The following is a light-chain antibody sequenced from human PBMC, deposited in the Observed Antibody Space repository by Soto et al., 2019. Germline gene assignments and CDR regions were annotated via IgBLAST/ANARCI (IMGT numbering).Light chain of an antibody. V-gene: IGKV1-5*03. Sequence: DIQMTQSPSTLSASVGDRVTITCRASQSISSWLAWYQQKPGKAPKLLIYKASSLETGVPSRFSGSGSGTEFSLTISSLQPDDCATYYCQHYNSYSEAFGQGTKVELK. CDR1: QSISSW. CDR2: KAS. CDR3: QHYNSYSEA. J-gene: IGKJ1*01.